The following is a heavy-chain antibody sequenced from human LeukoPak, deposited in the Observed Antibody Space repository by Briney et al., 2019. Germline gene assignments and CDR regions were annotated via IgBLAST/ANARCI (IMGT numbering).Heavy chain of an antibody. CDR1: GYTFTGYY. D-gene: IGHD6-6*01. CDR3: ARAEYSSSSWDYYYYYMDV. V-gene: IGHV1-2*02. CDR2: INPNSGGT. J-gene: IGHJ6*03. Sequence: GASVKVSCKASGYTFTGYYMHWVRQAPGQGLEWMGWINPNSGGTNYAQKFQGRVTMTRDTSISTAYMELSRLRSDDTAVYYCARAEYSSSSWDYYYYYMDVWGKGTTVTVSS.